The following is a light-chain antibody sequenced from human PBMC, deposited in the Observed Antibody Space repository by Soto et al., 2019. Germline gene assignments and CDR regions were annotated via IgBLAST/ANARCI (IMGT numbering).Light chain of an antibody. CDR3: QQRSNWPPTGLT. CDR1: QSVRTY. CDR2: DAS. V-gene: IGKV3-11*01. J-gene: IGKJ4*01. Sequence: EIVLTQSPATLSLSPGERATLSCRASQSVRTYLAWYQQKPGQAHRLLIYDASNRATGIPARFGGSGSGTDFILTIRSLEPEDFAVYFCQQRSNWPPTGLTFGGGTKVEIK.